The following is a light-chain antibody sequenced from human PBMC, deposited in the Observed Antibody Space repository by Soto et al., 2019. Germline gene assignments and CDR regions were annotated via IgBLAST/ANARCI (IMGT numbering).Light chain of an antibody. CDR1: QSISSW. CDR3: QQYNSYWYT. Sequence: DIQMTQSPSTLSASVGDRVTITCRASQSISSWLAWYQQKPGKAPKLLIYKASSLDSGVPSRFSGSGSGTEFTLTISSLQPDDFATYYCQQYNSYWYTFGQGTKLESK. CDR2: KAS. J-gene: IGKJ2*01. V-gene: IGKV1-5*03.